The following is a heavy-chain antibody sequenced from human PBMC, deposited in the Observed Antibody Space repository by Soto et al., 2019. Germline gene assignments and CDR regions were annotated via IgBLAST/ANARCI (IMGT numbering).Heavy chain of an antibody. J-gene: IGHJ4*02. D-gene: IGHD1-26*01. Sequence: AGGSLRLSCAASGFTFSSYSMNWVRQAPGKGLEWVSSISSSSSYIYYADSVKGRFTISRDNAKNSLYLQMNSLRAEDTAVYYCARSGWELLPYYFDYWGQGTLVTVSS. V-gene: IGHV3-21*01. CDR1: GFTFSSYS. CDR3: ARSGWELLPYYFDY. CDR2: ISSSSSYI.